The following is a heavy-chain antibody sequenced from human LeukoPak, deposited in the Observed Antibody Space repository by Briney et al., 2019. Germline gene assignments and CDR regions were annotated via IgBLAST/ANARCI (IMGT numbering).Heavy chain of an antibody. D-gene: IGHD1-26*01. CDR2: INPNSGGT. V-gene: IGHV1-2*06. Sequence: GASVKVSCKASGYTFTSYYMHWVRQAPGQGLEWMGRINPNSGGTNYAQKFQGRVTMTRDTSISTAYIELSRLRSDDTAVYYCARDSRSYSNWFDPWGQGTLVTVSS. CDR1: GYTFTSYY. CDR3: ARDSRSYSNWFDP. J-gene: IGHJ5*02.